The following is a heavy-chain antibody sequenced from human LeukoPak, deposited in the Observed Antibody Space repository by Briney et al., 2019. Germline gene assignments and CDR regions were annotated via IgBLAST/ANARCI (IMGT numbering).Heavy chain of an antibody. CDR3: ASTVTTAYFDY. CDR1: GGSISRSY. D-gene: IGHD4-11*01. J-gene: IGHJ4*02. CDR2: IYNSGST. V-gene: IGHV4-59*08. Sequence: SHTLSLTCTVSGGSISRSYWSWIRQPPGKGLEWIGYIYNSGSTNYNPSLKRRVTILADTSKNQFTLTLSSVTAADTAVYYCASTVTTAYFDYWGQGTLVTVSS.